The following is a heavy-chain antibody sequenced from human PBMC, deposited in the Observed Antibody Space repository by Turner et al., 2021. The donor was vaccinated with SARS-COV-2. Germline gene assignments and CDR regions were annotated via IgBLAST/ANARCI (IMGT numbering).Heavy chain of an antibody. CDR1: GFTLSSYS. Sequence: EVQLVESGGGLVKPGGSLRLSCAASGFTLSSYSMNWVRQAPGKGLVWVSSISSSSSYIYYADSVKGRVTISRDNAKNSLYLQMNSLRAEDTAVYYCASIAAADPKYYHYYGMDVWGQGTTVTVSS. J-gene: IGHJ6*02. CDR2: ISSSSSYI. CDR3: ASIAAADPKYYHYYGMDV. D-gene: IGHD6-13*01. V-gene: IGHV3-21*01.